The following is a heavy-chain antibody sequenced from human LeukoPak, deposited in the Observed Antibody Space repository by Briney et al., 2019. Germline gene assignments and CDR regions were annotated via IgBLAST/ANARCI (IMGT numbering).Heavy chain of an antibody. CDR1: GGSISSGGYS. CDR2: IYHSGST. J-gene: IGHJ5*02. CDR3: ARSRAFNSGAFDP. Sequence: SETLSLTCAVSGGSISSGGYSWSWIRQPPGTGLEWIGYIYHSGSTYYNPSLKSRVTISVDRSKNQFSLRLNSVTAADTAVYYCARSRAFNSGAFDPWGQGSLVTVSS. D-gene: IGHD1-26*01. V-gene: IGHV4-30-2*02.